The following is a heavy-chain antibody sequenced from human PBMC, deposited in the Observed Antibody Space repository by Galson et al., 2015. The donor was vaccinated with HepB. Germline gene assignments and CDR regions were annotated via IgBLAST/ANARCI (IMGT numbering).Heavy chain of an antibody. Sequence: CAISGDSVSSNSAAWNWIRQSPSRGLEWLGRTYYRSKWYNDYAVSVKSRITINPDTSKNQFSLQLNSVTPEDTAVYYCARQRSSYIAARVPVLMDVWGQGTTVTVSS. CDR1: GDSVSSNSAA. CDR3: ARQRSSYIAARVPVLMDV. D-gene: IGHD6-6*01. J-gene: IGHJ6*02. V-gene: IGHV6-1*01. CDR2: TYYRSKWYN.